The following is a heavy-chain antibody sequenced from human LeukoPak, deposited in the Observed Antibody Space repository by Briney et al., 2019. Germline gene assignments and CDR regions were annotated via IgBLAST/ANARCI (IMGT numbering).Heavy chain of an antibody. Sequence: ASVKVSCKASGYTFTSYGISWVRQAPGQGLEWMGWISAYNGNTNYAQKLQGRVTMTTDTSTSTAYMELRSLRSDDTAVYHCARAYSSWYDDYYYGMDVWGQGTTVTVSS. CDR3: ARAYSSWYDDYYYGMDV. D-gene: IGHD6-13*01. J-gene: IGHJ6*02. V-gene: IGHV1-18*01. CDR1: GYTFTSYG. CDR2: ISAYNGNT.